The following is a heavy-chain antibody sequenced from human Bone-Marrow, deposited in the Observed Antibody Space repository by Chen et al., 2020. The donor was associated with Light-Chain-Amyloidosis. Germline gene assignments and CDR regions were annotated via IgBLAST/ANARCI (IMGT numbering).Heavy chain of an antibody. CDR2: IYPGDSDA. Sequence: EVQLVQSGAEVKKPGESLKISCKASGYSFTSKWIGWVRQMPGTGLEWMGLIYPGDSDATYSPSFQGQVTISADKSITTAYLQWSSLKASDTAMYYCARHLGQWLAHGLDVWGQGTTVTVSS. J-gene: IGHJ6*02. CDR1: GYSFTSKW. V-gene: IGHV5-51*01. CDR3: ARHLGQWLAHGLDV. D-gene: IGHD6-19*01.